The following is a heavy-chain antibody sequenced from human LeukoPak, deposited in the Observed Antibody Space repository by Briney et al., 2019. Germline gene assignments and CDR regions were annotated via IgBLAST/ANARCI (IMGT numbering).Heavy chain of an antibody. CDR3: AIPGDNYAILGLVY. CDR2: ISSDGTTT. J-gene: IGHJ4*02. V-gene: IGHV3-74*01. CDR1: GFTLSKYW. Sequence: PGGSLRLSCAASGFTLSKYWMHWVRQAPGKGLAWVSRISSDGTTTAYADSVKGRFTISRDSAKNMLYLQMNSLRVEDTAMYYCAIPGDNYAILGLVYWGQGTLVTVSS. D-gene: IGHD3-9*01.